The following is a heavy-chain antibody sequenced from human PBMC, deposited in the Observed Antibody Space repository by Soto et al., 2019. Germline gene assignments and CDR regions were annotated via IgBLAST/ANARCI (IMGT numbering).Heavy chain of an antibody. CDR3: ARGWFGPDV. D-gene: IGHD3-10*01. CDR1: GFTLSGRS. J-gene: IGHJ6*04. Sequence: EVQLVESGGGSVQPGGSLRLSCAASGFTLSGRSMHWVRQAPGKGLVWVSGIDNAGTDSTYADSVKGRFTSSRDNAKNMLYLQMNSLRVEDTAVYYCARGWFGPDVWGKGTTVTVSS. CDR2: IDNAGTDS. V-gene: IGHV3-74*01.